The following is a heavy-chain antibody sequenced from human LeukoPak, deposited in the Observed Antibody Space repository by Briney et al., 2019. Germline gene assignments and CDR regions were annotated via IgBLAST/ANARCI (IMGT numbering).Heavy chain of an antibody. Sequence: PSETLSLTCAVYGGSFSGYYWSWIRQPPGKGLEWIGEINHSGSTNYNPSLKSRVTISVDTSKNQFSLKLSSVTAADTAVYYCARGLQWLVTYNWFDPWGQGTLVTVSS. J-gene: IGHJ5*02. CDR3: ARGLQWLVTYNWFDP. D-gene: IGHD6-19*01. CDR1: GGSFSGYY. V-gene: IGHV4-34*01. CDR2: INHSGST.